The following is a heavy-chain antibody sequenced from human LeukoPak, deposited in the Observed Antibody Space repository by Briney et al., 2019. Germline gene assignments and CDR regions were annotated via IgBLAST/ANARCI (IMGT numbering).Heavy chain of an antibody. CDR2: ISSSGSTI. J-gene: IGHJ4*02. CDR1: GFTFSDYY. CDR3: ARSLYYDSSGYYYAADY. Sequence: GGSLRLSCAASGFTFSDYYMSWIRQAPGKGLEWVSYISSSGSTIYYADSVKGRFTISRDNAKNSLYLQMNSLRAEDTAVYYCARSLYYDSSGYYYAADYWGQGTLVTVSS. D-gene: IGHD3-22*01. V-gene: IGHV3-11*04.